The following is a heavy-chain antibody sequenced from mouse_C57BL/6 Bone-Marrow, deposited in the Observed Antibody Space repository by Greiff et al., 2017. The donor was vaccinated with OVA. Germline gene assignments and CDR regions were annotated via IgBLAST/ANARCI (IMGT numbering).Heavy chain of an antibody. D-gene: IGHD2-4*01. V-gene: IGHV1-82*01. Sequence: QVQLQQSGPELEKPGASVKISCKASGYAFSSSWMNWVKQRPGKGLEWIGRIYPGDGDTNYNGKFKGKATLTADKSSSTAYMQLSSLTSEDSAVYFCARLRDYRYFDVWGTGTTVTVSS. CDR2: IYPGDGDT. CDR3: ARLRDYRYFDV. J-gene: IGHJ1*03. CDR1: GYAFSSSW.